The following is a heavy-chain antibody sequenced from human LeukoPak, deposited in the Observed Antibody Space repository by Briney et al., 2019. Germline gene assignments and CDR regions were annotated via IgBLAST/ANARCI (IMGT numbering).Heavy chain of an antibody. CDR2: IYPGDSDT. Sequence: GESLKISCQGSGYSFTSYRIGWVRQMSGKGLEWMGIIYPGDSDTRSSPSFQGQVTISADKSLTTAYLQWSSLKASDTARYYCARENFDYWGQGTLVTVYS. CDR1: GYSFTSYR. V-gene: IGHV5-51*01. CDR3: ARENFDY. J-gene: IGHJ4*02.